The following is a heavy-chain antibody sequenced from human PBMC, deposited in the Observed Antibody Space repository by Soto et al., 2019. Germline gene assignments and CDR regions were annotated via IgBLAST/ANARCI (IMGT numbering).Heavy chain of an antibody. J-gene: IGHJ4*02. Sequence: GGSLRLSCAASGFTLSSYAMSWVRQAPGKGLEWVSAISGSGGSTYYADSVKGRFTISRDNSKNTLYLQMNSLRAEDTAVYYCAKVYLEVVVITPFDYWGQGTLVTVSS. CDR1: GFTLSSYA. D-gene: IGHD3-22*01. CDR2: ISGSGGST. V-gene: IGHV3-23*01. CDR3: AKVYLEVVVITPFDY.